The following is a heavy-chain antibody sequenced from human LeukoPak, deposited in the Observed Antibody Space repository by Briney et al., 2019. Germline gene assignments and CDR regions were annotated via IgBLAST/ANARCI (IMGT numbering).Heavy chain of an antibody. Sequence: SETLSLTCTVSGGSISSYYWSWIRQPAGKGLEWIGRIYTSGSTNYNPSLKSRVTMSVDTSKNQFSLKLSSVTAADTAVYYCARELTNVDRIAAAAIRREYYFDYWGQGTLVTVSS. CDR1: GGSISSYY. V-gene: IGHV4-4*07. CDR2: IYTSGST. D-gene: IGHD6-13*01. CDR3: ARELTNVDRIAAAAIRREYYFDY. J-gene: IGHJ4*02.